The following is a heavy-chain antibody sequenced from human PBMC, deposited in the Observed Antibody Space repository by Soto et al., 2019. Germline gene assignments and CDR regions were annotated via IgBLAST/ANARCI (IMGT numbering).Heavy chain of an antibody. V-gene: IGHV3-23*01. Sequence: EVQLLESGGGFVQPGGSLRLSCAASGFTFSSYAMSWVRQAPGKGLEWVSAISGSGGSTYYADSVKGRFTISRDNSKNTLYLQMNSLRAEDTAVYYCAKDVIIDYGDYGGVDYWGQGTLVTVSS. CDR2: ISGSGGST. J-gene: IGHJ4*02. D-gene: IGHD4-17*01. CDR1: GFTFSSYA. CDR3: AKDVIIDYGDYGGVDY.